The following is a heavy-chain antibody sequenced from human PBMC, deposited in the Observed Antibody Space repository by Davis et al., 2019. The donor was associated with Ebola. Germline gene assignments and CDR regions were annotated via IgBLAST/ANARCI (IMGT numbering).Heavy chain of an antibody. CDR1: GFTFSDYD. V-gene: IGHV4-59*01. J-gene: IGHJ2*01. CDR3: ARVGSSGWIYWFFDL. CDR2: TYYSGST. D-gene: IGHD3-22*01. Sequence: ESLKISCAPSGFTFSDYDMSWIRQPPGKGLEWLGYTYYSGSTNYNPSLKSRVTISVDTSKNQFSLKLSSVTAADTAVYYCARVGSSGWIYWFFDLWGRGTLVTVPS.